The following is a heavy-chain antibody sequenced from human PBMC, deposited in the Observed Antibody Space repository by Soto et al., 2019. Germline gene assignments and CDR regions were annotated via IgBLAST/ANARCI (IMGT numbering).Heavy chain of an antibody. CDR1: GGSISSGGYY. CDR2: IYYSGST. V-gene: IGHV4-31*03. CDR3: AREKRGYCSGGSCNEYFQH. J-gene: IGHJ1*01. D-gene: IGHD2-15*01. Sequence: QVQLQESGPGLVKPSQTLSLTCTVSGGSISSGGYYWSWIRQHPGKGLEWIGYIYYSGSTYYNPSLKSRVTISVDTSKNQFSLKLSSVNAADTAVYYCAREKRGYCSGGSCNEYFQHWGQGTLVTVSS.